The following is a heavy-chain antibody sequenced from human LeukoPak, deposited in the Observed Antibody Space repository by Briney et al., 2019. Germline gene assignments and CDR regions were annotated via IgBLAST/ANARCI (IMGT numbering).Heavy chain of an antibody. V-gene: IGHV3-74*01. J-gene: IGHJ4*02. CDR1: GFTFSIYW. CDR2: INADGSST. Sequence: GGSLRLSCAASGFTFSIYWMYWVRQAPGKGLVWVSRINADGSSTNYADSVKGRFTISRDNAKNTLYLQMDSLRAGDTAVYYCVGEGNFDYWGQGTLVTISS. CDR3: VGEGNFDY. D-gene: IGHD3-10*01.